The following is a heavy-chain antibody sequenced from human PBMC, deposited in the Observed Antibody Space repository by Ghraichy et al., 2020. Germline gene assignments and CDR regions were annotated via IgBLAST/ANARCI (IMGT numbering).Heavy chain of an antibody. CDR1: GYTFTSYA. J-gene: IGHJ5*02. CDR3: ARDRASFGGRGGVDP. CDR2: INAGNGNT. Sequence: VSVKVSCKASGYTFTSYAMHWVRQAPGQRLEWMGWINAGNGNTKYSQKFQGRVTITRDTSASTAYMELSSLRSEDTAVYYCARDRASFGGRGGVDPWGQGTLVTVSS. D-gene: IGHD4-23*01. V-gene: IGHV1-3*01.